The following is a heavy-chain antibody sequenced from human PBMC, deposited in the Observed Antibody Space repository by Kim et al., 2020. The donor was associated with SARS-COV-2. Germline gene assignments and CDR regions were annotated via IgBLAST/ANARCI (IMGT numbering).Heavy chain of an antibody. CDR1: GYSFTSYW. V-gene: IGHV5-10-1*01. CDR2: IDPSDSYT. Sequence: GESLKISCKGSGYSFTSYWISWVRQMPGKGLEWMGRIDPSDSYTNYSPSFQGHVTISADKSISTAYLQWSSLKASDTAMYYCARLDPGSIFGVVIPYYYYGMDVWGQGTTVTVSS. J-gene: IGHJ6*02. D-gene: IGHD3-3*01. CDR3: ARLDPGSIFGVVIPYYYYGMDV.